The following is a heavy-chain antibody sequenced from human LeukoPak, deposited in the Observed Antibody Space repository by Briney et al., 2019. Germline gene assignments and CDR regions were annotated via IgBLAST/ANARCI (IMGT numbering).Heavy chain of an antibody. CDR3: AKDLSPYDSSGYYLMGAFDI. CDR1: GFTFSSYA. V-gene: IGHV3-23*01. Sequence: PGGSLRLSCAASGFTFSSYAMSWVRQAPGKGLEWVSAISGSGGSTYYADSVKGRFTISRDNSKNTLYLQMNSLRAEDTAVYYCAKDLSPYDSSGYYLMGAFDIWGQGTMVTVSS. CDR2: ISGSGGST. J-gene: IGHJ3*02. D-gene: IGHD3-22*01.